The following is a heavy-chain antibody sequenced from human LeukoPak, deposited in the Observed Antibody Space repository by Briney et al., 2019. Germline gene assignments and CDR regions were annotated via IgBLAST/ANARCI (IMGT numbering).Heavy chain of an antibody. Sequence: GGSLRLSCAASGFTFTNCWMSWVRQAPGKGLEWVANIKQDGSEKYYVDSVKGRFTISRDNAKNSLYLRMNSLRAEDTAVYYCAKQSTMTRGAFDYWGQGTLVTVSS. J-gene: IGHJ4*02. V-gene: IGHV3-7*01. D-gene: IGHD4-17*01. CDR1: GFTFTNCW. CDR2: IKQDGSEK. CDR3: AKQSTMTRGAFDY.